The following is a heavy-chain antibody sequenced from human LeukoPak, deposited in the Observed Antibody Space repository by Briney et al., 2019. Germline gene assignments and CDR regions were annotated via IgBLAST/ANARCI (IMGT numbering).Heavy chain of an antibody. J-gene: IGHJ5*02. Sequence: SETLSLTCTVSGGSIDSGDYYWGWVRQPPGKGLECIASIHYSGNTYYDPSLKSRVTLSGDASKNQFSLTLSSVTAADTAIYYCARLTIQRSLGGVPDWFDPWGQGTLVTVSS. V-gene: IGHV4-39*07. CDR1: GGSIDSGDYY. CDR2: IHYSGNT. CDR3: ARLTIQRSLGGVPDWFDP. D-gene: IGHD3-3*01.